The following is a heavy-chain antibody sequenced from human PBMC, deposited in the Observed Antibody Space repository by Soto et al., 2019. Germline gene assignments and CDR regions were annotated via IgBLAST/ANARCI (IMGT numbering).Heavy chain of an antibody. D-gene: IGHD3-9*01. CDR3: ARSGHFDWLLYSY. J-gene: IGHJ4*02. V-gene: IGHV1-69*01. Sequence: QVQLVQSGAEVKKPGSSVKVSCKASVGTFSSYAISWVRQAPGQGLEWMGGIIPIFGTANYAQKFQGRVTITADESTSTAYVELRSLRSEDTAVYYCARSGHFDWLLYSYWGQGTLVTVSS. CDR2: IIPIFGTA. CDR1: VGTFSSYA.